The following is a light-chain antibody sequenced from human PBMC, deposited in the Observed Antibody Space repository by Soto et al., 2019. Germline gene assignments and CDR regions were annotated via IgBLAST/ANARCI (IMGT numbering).Light chain of an antibody. CDR1: PTSGSNF. Sequence: EIVLTQSPGPLSLSPGGSATLSCKTSPTSGSNFLAWYQHKPGQAPRLLIYASSNRATGIPDRFSGSASGPDFTLTINRLEPEDFAVYYCQLYGISPPFGQGTRLEIK. CDR3: QLYGISPP. V-gene: IGKV3-20*01. CDR2: ASS. J-gene: IGKJ5*01.